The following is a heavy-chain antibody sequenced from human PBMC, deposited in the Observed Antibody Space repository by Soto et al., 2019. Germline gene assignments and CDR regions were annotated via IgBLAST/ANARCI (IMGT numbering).Heavy chain of an antibody. CDR3: ARTTIYDIFTAYYSLFDY. Sequence: QVQLQESGPGLVKPSQTLTLTCTVSGGSISSGSFYWSWIRQHPGKGLEWIGHISDSGSSYYNPSLESRVTISVDTSKNQFSLKLSAVTAADTAVYFCARTTIYDIFTAYYSLFDYWGQGTLVTVSS. J-gene: IGHJ4*02. CDR2: ISDSGSS. D-gene: IGHD3-9*01. CDR1: GGSISSGSFY. V-gene: IGHV4-31*03.